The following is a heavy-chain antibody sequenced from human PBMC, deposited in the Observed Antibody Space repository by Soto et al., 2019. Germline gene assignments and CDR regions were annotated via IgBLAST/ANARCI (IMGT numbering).Heavy chain of an antibody. J-gene: IGHJ4*02. CDR3: ARSGHNSGFFYYDY. V-gene: IGHV2-5*01. CDR1: GFSLSNTGVG. D-gene: IGHD3-22*01. CDR2: INWNDDK. Sequence: QITLKESGPPLVKVTQTVTLTCTFSGFSLSNTGVGVGWIRQPPGKALEGLALINWNDDKRYNPSLKNRLTITKDTSKNQVVLTMTNMDPVDTATYYCARSGHNSGFFYYDYWGQGILITVSS.